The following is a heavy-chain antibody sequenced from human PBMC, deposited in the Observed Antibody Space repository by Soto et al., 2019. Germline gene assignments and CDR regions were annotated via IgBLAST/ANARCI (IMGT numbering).Heavy chain of an antibody. CDR2: IYYSGST. CDR1: GGSISSYY. CDR3: ARLTQLRYFAWPPGSAFDI. J-gene: IGHJ3*02. V-gene: IGHV4-59*01. D-gene: IGHD3-9*01. Sequence: SDTLSLTCTVSGGSISSYYWSWIRQPPGKGLEWIGYIYYSGSTNYNPSLKSRVIISVDTSKNQFSLKLSSVTAADTAVYYCARLTQLRYFAWPPGSAFDIWGQGTMVTVSS.